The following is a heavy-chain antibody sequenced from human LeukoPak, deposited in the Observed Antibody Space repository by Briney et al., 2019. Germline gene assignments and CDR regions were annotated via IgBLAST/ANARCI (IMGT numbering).Heavy chain of an antibody. J-gene: IGHJ1*01. CDR2: IKQDGSEK. D-gene: IGHD6-13*01. V-gene: IGHV3-7*03. CDR3: ARTLGVAAAPEYFQH. CDR1: GFTFSSYW. Sequence: AGGSLRLSCAASGFTFSSYWMTWVRQAPGKGLEWVANIKQDGSEKYYVDSVKGRFTISRDNAKNSLYLQMNSLRAEDTAVYYCARTLGVAAAPEYFQHWGQGTLVTVSS.